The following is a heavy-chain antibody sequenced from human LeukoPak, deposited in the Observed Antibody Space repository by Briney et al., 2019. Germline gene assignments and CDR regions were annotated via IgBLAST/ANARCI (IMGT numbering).Heavy chain of an antibody. D-gene: IGHD3-3*02. J-gene: IGHJ3*01. CDR1: GFTFSSYA. V-gene: IGHV3-23*01. Sequence: GGSLRLSCAASGFTFSSYAMNWVRQAPGKGLEWVSAISGSGSGDSTYYADSVKGRFTISRDNSKNTLYLQMSSLRAEDTAVYYCAKIRAPAYDFWGQGTMDTVSS. CDR2: ISGSGSGDST. CDR3: AKIRAPAYDF.